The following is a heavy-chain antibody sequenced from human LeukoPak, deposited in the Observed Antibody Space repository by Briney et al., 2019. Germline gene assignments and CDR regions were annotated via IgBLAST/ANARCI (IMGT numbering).Heavy chain of an antibody. CDR2: IIPIFGTA. V-gene: IGHV1-69*13. Sequence: SVKVSCTASGGTFNNYAISWVRQAPGQGLEWMGGIIPIFGTANYAQKFQGRVTITADESTSTAYMELSSLRSEDTAVYYCARNSDFWSGYYSAWGQGTLVTVSS. CDR3: ARNSDFWSGYYSA. CDR1: GGTFNNYA. D-gene: IGHD3-3*01. J-gene: IGHJ5*02.